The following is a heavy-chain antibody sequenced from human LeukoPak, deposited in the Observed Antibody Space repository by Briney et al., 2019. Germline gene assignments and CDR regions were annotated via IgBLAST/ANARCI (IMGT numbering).Heavy chain of an antibody. J-gene: IGHJ4*02. Sequence: ASVKVSCKASGYTFTSYGINWVRQAPGQGLEWMGWIGAYNGYTNYAQKLQGRVTMTTDTSTSTASMELRSLRSDDTAVYYCAREEYYYDSRGYPLFDYWGQGTLVTVSS. V-gene: IGHV1-18*01. CDR3: AREEYYYDSRGYPLFDY. CDR1: GYTFTSYG. D-gene: IGHD3-22*01. CDR2: IGAYNGYT.